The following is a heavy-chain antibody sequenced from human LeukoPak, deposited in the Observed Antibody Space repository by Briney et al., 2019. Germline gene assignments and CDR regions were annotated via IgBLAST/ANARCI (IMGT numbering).Heavy chain of an antibody. D-gene: IGHD6-19*01. J-gene: IGHJ6*02. CDR1: GGTFSSYA. Sequence: GASVKVSCKASGGTFSSYAISWVRQAPGQGLEWMGGIIPIFGTANYAQKFQGRVTMTRDTSTNTVYMKLTSLRPTDTAVFYCARALAVASQYYGMDVWGQGTTVTVSS. CDR3: ARALAVASQYYGMDV. V-gene: IGHV1-69*05. CDR2: IIPIFGTA.